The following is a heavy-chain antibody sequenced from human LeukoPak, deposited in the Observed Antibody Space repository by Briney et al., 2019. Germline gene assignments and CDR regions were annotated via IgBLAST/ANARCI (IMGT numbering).Heavy chain of an antibody. Sequence: PGGSLRLSCAASGFTFSSYWMHWVRQAPGKGLEWVSGISWNSGSIHYADSVKGRFTISRDNAKNSLYLQMNSLRAEDTAFYYCAKDAGPGSGSYYFDYWGQGTLVTVSS. CDR3: AKDAGPGSGSYYFDY. CDR1: GFTFSSYW. J-gene: IGHJ4*02. V-gene: IGHV3-9*01. CDR2: ISWNSGSI. D-gene: IGHD3-10*01.